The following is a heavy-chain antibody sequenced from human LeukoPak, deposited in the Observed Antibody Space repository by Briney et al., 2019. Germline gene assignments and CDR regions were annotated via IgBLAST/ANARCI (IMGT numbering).Heavy chain of an antibody. CDR2: IYYSGRT. CDR1: GGSISSYY. Sequence: SETLSLTCAVSGGSISSYYWSWIRQPPGKGLEWIGLIYYSGRTNYNPSLKSRVTISMDTSKSQFSLKLSSVTAADTAVYYCASGPGRSCTGGSCPNWFDPWGQGTLVTVSS. V-gene: IGHV4-59*01. CDR3: ASGPGRSCTGGSCPNWFDP. J-gene: IGHJ5*02. D-gene: IGHD2-15*01.